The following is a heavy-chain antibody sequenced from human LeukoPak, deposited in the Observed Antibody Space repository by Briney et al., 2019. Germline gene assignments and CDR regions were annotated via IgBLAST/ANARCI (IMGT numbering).Heavy chain of an antibody. CDR1: GFTFSSYA. D-gene: IGHD2-2*01. V-gene: IGHV3-7*01. J-gene: IGHJ5*02. CDR3: ARHCGSNSCYSGWFDP. CDR2: IKLDGSGK. Sequence: GGSLRLSCAASGFTFSSYAMHWVRQAPGKGRERVANIKLDGSGKYYVDSVKGRFTISRDNAKNSLYLQMNNLSAEDTAVYFCARHCGSNSCYSGWFDPWGQGTLVTVSS.